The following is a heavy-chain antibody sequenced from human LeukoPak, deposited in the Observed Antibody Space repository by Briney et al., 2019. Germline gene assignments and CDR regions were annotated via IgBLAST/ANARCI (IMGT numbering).Heavy chain of an antibody. CDR3: ARETTVAVNYGMDV. J-gene: IGHJ6*02. CDR1: GGSISSGGYY. D-gene: IGHD4-23*01. Sequence: SETLSLTCTVSGGSISSGGYYWSWSRQHPGKGLEWIGYIYYSGSTYYNPSLKSRVTISVDTSKNQFSLKLSSVTAADTAVYYCARETTVAVNYGMDVWGQGTTVTVSS. CDR2: IYYSGST. V-gene: IGHV4-31*03.